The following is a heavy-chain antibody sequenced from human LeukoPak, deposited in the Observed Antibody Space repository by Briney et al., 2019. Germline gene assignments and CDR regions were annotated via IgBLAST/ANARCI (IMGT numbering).Heavy chain of an antibody. V-gene: IGHV4-4*02. CDR2: IYHSGST. Sequence: PSGTLSLTCAVSGGSISSSNWWSWVRRPPGKGLEWIGEIYHSGSTNYNPSLKSRVTISVDKSKNQFSLKLSSVTAADTAVYYCARTPGYSGSYFDYWGQGTLVTVSS. J-gene: IGHJ4*02. D-gene: IGHD5-12*01. CDR1: GGSISSSNW. CDR3: ARTPGYSGSYFDY.